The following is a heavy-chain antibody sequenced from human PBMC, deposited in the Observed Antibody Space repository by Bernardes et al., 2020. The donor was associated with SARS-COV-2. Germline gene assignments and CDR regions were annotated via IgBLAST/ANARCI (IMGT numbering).Heavy chain of an antibody. V-gene: IGHV1-2*02. J-gene: IGHJ4*02. CDR2: INPNSGGT. CDR1: GYTFTGYY. D-gene: IGHD2-21*02. CDR3: ATHAAGDSPGRDAF. Sequence: ASVKVSCKASGYTFTGYYMHWVRQAPGQGLEWMGWINPNSGGTNYAQKFQGRVTMTRDTSISTAYLQWSSLKASDTAMYYCATHAAGDSPGRDAFWGQGTLVTVSS.